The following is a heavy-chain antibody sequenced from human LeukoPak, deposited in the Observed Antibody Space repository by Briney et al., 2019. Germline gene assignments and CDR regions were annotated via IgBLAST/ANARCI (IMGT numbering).Heavy chain of an antibody. CDR2: IYYSGST. V-gene: IGHV4-61*01. CDR1: GGSISSSSYY. CDR3: ARSPYCSGGSCYSAGFDY. J-gene: IGHJ4*02. Sequence: SETLSLTCTVSGGSISSSSYYWSWIRQPPGKGLERIGYIYYSGSTNYNPSLKSRVTISVDTSKNQFSLKLSSVTAADTAVYYCARSPYCSGGSCYSAGFDYWGQGTLVTVSS. D-gene: IGHD2-15*01.